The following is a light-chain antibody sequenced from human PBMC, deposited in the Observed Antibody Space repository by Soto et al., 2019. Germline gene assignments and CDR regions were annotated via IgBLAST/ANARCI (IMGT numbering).Light chain of an antibody. J-gene: IGLJ3*02. CDR3: CSYAGSYSWV. Sequence: QSALTQPRSVSGSPGQSVTISCTGTSSDVGGYNYVSWYQQHPGEAPKLMIYDVGKRPSGVPDRFSGSKSGNTASLTISGLQDEDEADYYCCSYAGSYSWVFGGGTKLTVL. CDR2: DVG. V-gene: IGLV2-11*01. CDR1: SSDVGGYNY.